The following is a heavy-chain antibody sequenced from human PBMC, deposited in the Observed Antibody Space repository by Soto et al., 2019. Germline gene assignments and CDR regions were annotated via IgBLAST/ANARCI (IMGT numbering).Heavy chain of an antibody. CDR1: GGSISSGGYY. CDR2: IYYSGST. CDR3: ARDCISSSWSKSPYGMDV. Sequence: TLSLTCTVSGGSISSGGYYWSWIRHHPGKGLEWIGYIYYSGSTYYNPSLKSRVTISVDTSKNQFSLKLSSVTAADTAVYYCARDCISSSWSKSPYGMDVWGQGPKVTVSS. D-gene: IGHD6-13*01. J-gene: IGHJ6*02. V-gene: IGHV4-31*03.